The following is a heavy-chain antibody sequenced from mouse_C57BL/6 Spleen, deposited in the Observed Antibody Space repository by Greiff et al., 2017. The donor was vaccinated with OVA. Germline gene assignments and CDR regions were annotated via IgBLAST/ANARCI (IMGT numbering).Heavy chain of an antibody. J-gene: IGHJ3*01. CDR2: INPNNGGT. CDR1: GYTFTDYN. D-gene: IGHD1-1*01. Sequence: EVKLQESGPELVKPGASVKIPCKASGYTFTDYNMDWVKQSHGKSLEWIGDINPNNGGTIYNQKFKGKATLTVDKSSSTAYMELRSLTSEDTAVYYCARSGSTPAWFAYWGQGTLVTVSA. V-gene: IGHV1-18*01. CDR3: ARSGSTPAWFAY.